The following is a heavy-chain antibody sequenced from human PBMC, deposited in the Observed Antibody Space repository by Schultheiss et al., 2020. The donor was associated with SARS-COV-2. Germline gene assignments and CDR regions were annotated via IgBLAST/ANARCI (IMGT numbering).Heavy chain of an antibody. CDR3: ARVEYYGSGSHDY. CDR1: GGSFSGYY. Sequence: SETLSLTCAVYGGSFSGYYWSWIRQPPGKGLEWIGEINHRGSTNYNPSLKSRVIISVDTSKNQFSLKLSSVTAADTAVYYCARVEYYGSGSHDYWGQGTLVTVSS. D-gene: IGHD3-10*01. V-gene: IGHV4-34*01. J-gene: IGHJ4*02. CDR2: INHRGST.